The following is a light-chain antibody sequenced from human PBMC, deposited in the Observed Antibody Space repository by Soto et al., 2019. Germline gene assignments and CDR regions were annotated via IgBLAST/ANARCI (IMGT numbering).Light chain of an antibody. CDR3: QQYSSSPLT. V-gene: IGKV3-20*01. CDR2: GAS. J-gene: IGKJ4*01. CDR1: QSVSSSS. Sequence: EIVLTQSPGTLSLSPGETATFSCRASQSVSSSSLAWYQQKPGQAPRLLIYGASSRATGIPDRFSGSGSGTDFTLTISRLEPEDFAVYYCQQYSSSPLTFGGGIKVDI.